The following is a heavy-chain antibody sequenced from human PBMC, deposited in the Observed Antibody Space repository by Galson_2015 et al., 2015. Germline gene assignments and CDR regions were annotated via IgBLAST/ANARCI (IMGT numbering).Heavy chain of an antibody. Sequence: SVKVSCKASGYTFTGYYMHWVRQAPGQGLEWMGWINPNSGGTNYAQKFQGWVTMTRDTSISTAYMELSRLRSDDTAVYYCARDGGDFWSGYYSPGTYGMDVWGQGTTVTVSS. CDR1: GYTFTGYY. CDR2: INPNSGGT. D-gene: IGHD3-3*01. J-gene: IGHJ6*02. CDR3: ARDGGDFWSGYYSPGTYGMDV. V-gene: IGHV1-2*04.